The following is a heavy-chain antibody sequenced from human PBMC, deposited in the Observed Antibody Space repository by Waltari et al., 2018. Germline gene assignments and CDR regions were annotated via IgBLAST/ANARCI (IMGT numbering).Heavy chain of an antibody. V-gene: IGHV4-39*01. CDR2: MHYSGST. CDR1: GASISSRSYY. J-gene: IGHJ4*02. Sequence: QLQLQESGPGLVKPSETLSLTCTVSGASISSRSYYWGWIRQPPEKGLEWIARMHYSGSTLYNPSLKSRVTISVDTAQNQFSLKLTSVNAADTAVYYCAGHGGSYLDPDYWGQGTLVTVSS. D-gene: IGHD1-26*01. CDR3: AGHGGSYLDPDY.